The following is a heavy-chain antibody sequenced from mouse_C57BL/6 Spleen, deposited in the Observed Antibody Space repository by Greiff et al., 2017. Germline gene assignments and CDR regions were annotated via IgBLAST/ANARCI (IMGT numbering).Heavy chain of an antibody. CDR1: GYTFTDYY. CDR2: INPYNGGT. V-gene: IGHV1-19*01. CDR3: ARLGSSSAWFAY. J-gene: IGHJ3*01. D-gene: IGHD1-1*01. Sequence: VQLQQSGPVLVKPGASVKMSCKASGYTFTDYYMNWVKQSHGKSLEWIGVINPYNGGTSYNQKFKGKATLTVDKSSSTAYMELTSLTSEDSAVYYCARLGSSSAWFAYWGQGTLVTVSA.